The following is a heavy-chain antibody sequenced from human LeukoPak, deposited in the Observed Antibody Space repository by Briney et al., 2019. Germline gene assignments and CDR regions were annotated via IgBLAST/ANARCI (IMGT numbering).Heavy chain of an antibody. V-gene: IGHV1-69*06. CDR1: GGTFSSYA. D-gene: IGHD4-11*01. Sequence: ASVKVSCKASGGTFSSYAISWVRQAPGQGLEWMGGIVPIFGTANYAQKFQGRVTITADKSTSTAYMELSSLRAEDTAVYYGARDRTGQQLISRKEYSYMDVWGKGTTVTISS. CDR3: ARDRTGQQLISRKEYSYMDV. CDR2: IVPIFGTA. J-gene: IGHJ6*03.